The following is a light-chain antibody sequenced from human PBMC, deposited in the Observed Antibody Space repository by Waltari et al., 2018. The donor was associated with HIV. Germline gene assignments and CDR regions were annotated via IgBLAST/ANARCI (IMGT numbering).Light chain of an antibody. CDR2: WAS. CDR1: QSLLYSSTNKNY. V-gene: IGKV4-1*01. CDR3: QQYYSPPIT. Sequence: LAVSPGERAIINCKSSQSLLYSSTNKNYLAWYQQKPGQPPRLLIYWASTRESGVPDRFSGSGSGTHFTLTISSLQAEDAAVYYCQQYYSPPITFGQGTRLEIK. J-gene: IGKJ5*01.